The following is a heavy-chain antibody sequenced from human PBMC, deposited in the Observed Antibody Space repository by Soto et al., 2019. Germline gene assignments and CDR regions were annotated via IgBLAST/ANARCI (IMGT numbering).Heavy chain of an antibody. J-gene: IGHJ4*02. V-gene: IGHV3-30*18. Sequence: QVQLVESGGGVVQPGRSLRLSCAASGFIFRSYGMHWVRQAPGKWLEWVAAIAYDGADTYYLDSVKGRFTISRDNSKDTLHLQINSLRVEDTGVYYCAKGGGYCSIGSCRTDYWGQGTLVTVSS. CDR1: GFIFRSYG. CDR2: IAYDGADT. CDR3: AKGGGYCSIGSCRTDY. D-gene: IGHD2-15*01.